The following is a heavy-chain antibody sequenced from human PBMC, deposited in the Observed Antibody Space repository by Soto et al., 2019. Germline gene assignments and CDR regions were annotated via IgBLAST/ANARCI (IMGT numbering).Heavy chain of an antibody. CDR2: IYYSGST. J-gene: IGHJ6*02. CDR1: GGSISSYY. V-gene: IGHV4-59*01. CDR3: ARTHYYYGMDV. Sequence: LSLTCTVSGGSISSYYWSWIRQPPGKGLEWIGYIYYSGSTNYNPSLKSRVTISVDTSKNQFSLKLSSVTAADTAVYYFARTHYYYGMDVWGQGTTVTVSS.